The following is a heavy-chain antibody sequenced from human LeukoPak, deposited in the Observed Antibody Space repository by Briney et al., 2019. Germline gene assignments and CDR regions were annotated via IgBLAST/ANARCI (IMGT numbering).Heavy chain of an antibody. D-gene: IGHD3-22*01. CDR2: ISAYNGNT. J-gene: IGHJ6*03. V-gene: IGHV1-18*01. CDR3: ARDYGSGYLGGYYYYYMDV. Sequence: ASVKVSCKASGYTFTSYGISWVRQAPGQGLEGMGWISAYNGNTNYAQKLQGRVTMPTDTSTSTAYMELRSLRSDDTAVYYCARDYGSGYLGGYYYYYMDVWGKGTTVTVSS. CDR1: GYTFTSYG.